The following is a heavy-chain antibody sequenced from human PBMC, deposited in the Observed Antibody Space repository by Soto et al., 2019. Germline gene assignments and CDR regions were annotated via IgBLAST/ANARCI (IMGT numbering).Heavy chain of an antibody. Sequence: GGSLRLSCVASGFTFSTYGMHWVRQAPGKGLEWVVGIRNDGTETYYADSVKDRFTISRDNAKNTLSLQMDSLRAEDTAVYYCVRYDNSYFDFCGQGTLVTVSS. V-gene: IGHV3-33*01. CDR1: GFTFSTYG. J-gene: IGHJ4*02. CDR3: VRYDNSYFDF. D-gene: IGHD3-22*01. CDR2: IRNDGTET.